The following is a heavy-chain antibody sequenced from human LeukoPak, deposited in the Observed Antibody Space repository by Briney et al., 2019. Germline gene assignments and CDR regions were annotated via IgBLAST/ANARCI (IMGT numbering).Heavy chain of an antibody. D-gene: IGHD1-26*01. J-gene: IGHJ3*02. CDR3: ATGQWELLGHEAFDI. V-gene: IGHV1-46*01. CDR2: INPSGGST. CDR1: GYTFTSYY. Sequence: ASVKVSCKASGYTFTSYYMHWVRQAPGQGPEWMGIINPSGGSTSYAQKFQGRVTMTEDTSTDTAYMELSSLRSEDTAVYCCATGQWELLGHEAFDIWGQGTMVTVSS.